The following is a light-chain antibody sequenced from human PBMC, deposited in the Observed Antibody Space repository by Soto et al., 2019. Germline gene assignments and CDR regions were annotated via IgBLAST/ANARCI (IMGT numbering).Light chain of an antibody. CDR3: QHYDNLPTIT. CDR2: DAS. Sequence: DIQMTQSPSSLSASVGDRVTITCQASQDINNYLNWYQQKPGKAPKLLIYDASNLETGVPSRFSGSGSGTDFTFTISSLQPEDIAAYYCQHYDNLPTITFGQGTRLDIK. CDR1: QDINNY. J-gene: IGKJ5*01. V-gene: IGKV1-33*01.